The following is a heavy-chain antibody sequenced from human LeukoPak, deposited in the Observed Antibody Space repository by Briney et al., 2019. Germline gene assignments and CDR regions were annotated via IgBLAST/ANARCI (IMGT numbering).Heavy chain of an antibody. J-gene: IGHJ5*02. CDR2: IIPIFGTA. D-gene: IGHD3-3*01. Sequence: ASVKVSCKASGGTFSSYAISWVRQAPGQGLEWMGGIIPIFGTANYAQKFQGRVTITADESTSTAYMELSSLGSEDTAVYYCARGFLEWLLYRNWFDPWGQGTLVTVSS. V-gene: IGHV1-69*13. CDR3: ARGFLEWLLYRNWFDP. CDR1: GGTFSSYA.